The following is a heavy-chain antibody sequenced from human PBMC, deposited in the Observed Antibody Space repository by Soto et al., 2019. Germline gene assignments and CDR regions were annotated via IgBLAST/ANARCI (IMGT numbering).Heavy chain of an antibody. CDR3: AKGRALSWFGELLYLDY. CDR1: GFTFSSYA. V-gene: IGHV3-23*01. CDR2: ISGSGGST. Sequence: GGSLRLSCAASGFTFSSYAMSWVRQAPGKGLEWVSAISGSGGSTYYADSVKGRFTISRDNSKNTLYLQMNSLRAEDTAVYYCAKGRALSWFGELLYLDYWGQGTLVTVSS. D-gene: IGHD3-10*01. J-gene: IGHJ4*02.